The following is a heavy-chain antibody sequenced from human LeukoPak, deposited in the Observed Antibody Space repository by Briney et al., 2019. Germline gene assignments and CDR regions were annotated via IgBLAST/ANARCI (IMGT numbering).Heavy chain of an antibody. J-gene: IGHJ6*03. CDR2: INHSGST. CDR1: GGSFSGYY. Sequence: SETLSLTCAVYGGSFSGYYWSWIRQPPGKGLEWIGEINHSGSTNYNPSLKSRVTISVDTSKNQFSLKLSSVTAADTAVYYCARDPGMAARQDYYMDVWGKGTTVTVSS. V-gene: IGHV4-34*01. D-gene: IGHD5-24*01. CDR3: ARDPGMAARQDYYMDV.